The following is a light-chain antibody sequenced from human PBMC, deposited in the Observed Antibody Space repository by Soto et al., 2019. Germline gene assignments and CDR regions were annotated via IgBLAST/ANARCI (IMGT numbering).Light chain of an antibody. Sequence: EIVLTQSPGTLSLSPGERATLSCRASQSVSSTYLAWYQHKPGQAPRLLIYGASSRATGIPDRFSGSGSGTDFTLTISRLEPEGSAVYYCQQYDHSPRLTFGGGTKVEIK. J-gene: IGKJ4*01. CDR2: GAS. CDR1: QSVSSTY. V-gene: IGKV3-20*01. CDR3: QQYDHSPRLT.